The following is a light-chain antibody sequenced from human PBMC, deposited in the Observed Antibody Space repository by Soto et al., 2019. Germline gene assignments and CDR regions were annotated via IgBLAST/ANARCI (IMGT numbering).Light chain of an antibody. J-gene: IGKJ1*01. Sequence: DIQMTQSPSSLSASVGDRVTITFRASQGIKNNLGWFHQKPGKAPKRLIFATSTLQSGVPSRFSGSGSGTEFTLTITSLQPEDFATYYCLQYYDYPWTFGQGTKVDIK. CDR2: ATS. CDR3: LQYYDYPWT. CDR1: QGIKNN. V-gene: IGKV1-17*01.